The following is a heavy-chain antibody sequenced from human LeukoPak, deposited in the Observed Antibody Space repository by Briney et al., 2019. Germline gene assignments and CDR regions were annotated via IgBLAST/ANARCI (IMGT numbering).Heavy chain of an antibody. CDR3: ARDGPGVWFGEYAFDI. CDR2: IYYSGST. V-gene: IGHV4-59*01. CDR1: GGSISSYY. D-gene: IGHD3-10*01. J-gene: IGHJ3*02. Sequence: KTSETLSLTCTVSGGSISSYYWSWIRQPPGKGLEWIGYIYYSGSTNYNPSLKSRVTISVDTSKNQFSLKLSSVTAADTAVYYCARDGPGVWFGEYAFDIWGQGTMVTVSS.